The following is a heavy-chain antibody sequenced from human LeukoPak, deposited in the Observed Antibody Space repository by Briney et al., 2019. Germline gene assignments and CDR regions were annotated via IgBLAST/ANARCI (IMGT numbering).Heavy chain of an antibody. J-gene: IGHJ4*02. D-gene: IGHD3-16*01. V-gene: IGHV4-34*01. CDR1: GGSFSGYY. Sequence: PSETLSLTCAVYGGSFSGYYWSWIRQPPGKGLEWIGEINHSGSTNYNPSLKSRVTISVDTSKNQFSLKLSSVTAADTAVYYCARLGGAALRYFDYWGQGTLVTVSS. CDR2: INHSGST. CDR3: ARLGGAALRYFDY.